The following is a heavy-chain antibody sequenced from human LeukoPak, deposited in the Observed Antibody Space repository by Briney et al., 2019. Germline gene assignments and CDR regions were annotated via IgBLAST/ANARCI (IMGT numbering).Heavy chain of an antibody. Sequence: PSETLSLTCSVDGGSFTGYYRTWFRQPPGKGLGWIGEINHTGNTNYNPSLKSRVTLSIDMSKKQFSLHLTSLTAADTAVYYCARITGYGGGSLRYWGQGTLVAISS. CDR3: ARITGYGGGSLRY. V-gene: IGHV4-34*01. J-gene: IGHJ4*02. CDR2: INHTGNT. CDR1: GGSFTGYY. D-gene: IGHD4-23*01.